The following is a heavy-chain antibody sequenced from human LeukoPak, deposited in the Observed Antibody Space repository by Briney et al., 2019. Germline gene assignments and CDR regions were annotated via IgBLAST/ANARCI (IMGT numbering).Heavy chain of an antibody. CDR2: VHSSGST. CDR1: GASVTTYY. Sequence: SETLSLTCTVSGASVTTYYWSWIRQSPGKELEWIANVHSSGSTFYNPSLKSRVTISIDTSKNQLSLKLTSVTTADTAVYYCARDIRTVGATLYFDYRGQGTLLTVSS. D-gene: IGHD1-26*01. CDR3: ARDIRTVGATLYFDY. V-gene: IGHV4-59*02. J-gene: IGHJ4*02.